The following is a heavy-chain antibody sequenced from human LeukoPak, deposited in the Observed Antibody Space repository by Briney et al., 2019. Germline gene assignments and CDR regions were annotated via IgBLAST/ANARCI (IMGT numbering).Heavy chain of an antibody. CDR1: GFTFNTFA. Sequence: GGSLRLSCEASGFTFNTFAMNWVRQSPGRGLEWVSSLTGSGGREYYADSVRGRFTISRDNSKNTLYLQMNSLRAEDTAVYYCAKLLDVWGKGTTVTVSS. CDR3: AKLLDV. J-gene: IGHJ6*04. CDR2: LTGSGGRE. V-gene: IGHV3-23*01.